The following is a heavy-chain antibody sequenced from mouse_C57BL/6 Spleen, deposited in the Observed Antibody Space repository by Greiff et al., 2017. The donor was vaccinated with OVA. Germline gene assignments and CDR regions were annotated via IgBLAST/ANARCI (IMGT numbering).Heavy chain of an antibody. CDR1: GYAFTNYL. CDR2: INPGSGGT. Sequence: QVQLQQSGAELVRPGTSVKVSCKASGYAFTNYLIEWVKQRPGQGLEWIGVINPGSGGTNYNEKFKGKATLTADKSSSTAYMQLSSLTSEDSAVYFCARGGGTGYYFDYWGQGTTLTVSS. J-gene: IGHJ2*01. CDR3: ARGGGTGYYFDY. V-gene: IGHV1-54*01. D-gene: IGHD3-3*01.